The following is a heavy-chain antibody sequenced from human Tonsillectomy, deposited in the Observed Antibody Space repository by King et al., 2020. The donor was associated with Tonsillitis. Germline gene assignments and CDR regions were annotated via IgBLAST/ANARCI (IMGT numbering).Heavy chain of an antibody. V-gene: IGHV3-7*01. J-gene: IGHJ4*02. CDR2: IKPAGSEK. Sequence: VQLVESGGGLVQPGGSLRLSCAASGFTFSSYWMSWVRQAPRKGLEWVANIKPAGSEKNYVDSVKGRFTISRDNAKNSLYLQMNSLRAEDTAVYYCARGRGYSGYNPFWGQGTLVTVSS. CDR1: GFTFSSYW. D-gene: IGHD5-12*01. CDR3: ARGRGYSGYNPF.